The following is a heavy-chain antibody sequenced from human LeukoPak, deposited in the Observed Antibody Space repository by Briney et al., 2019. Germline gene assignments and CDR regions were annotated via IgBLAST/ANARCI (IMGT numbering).Heavy chain of an antibody. CDR2: IYYSGST. V-gene: IGHV4-39*07. J-gene: IGHJ4*02. D-gene: IGHD3-22*01. Sequence: SETLSLTCTVSGGSISSSSYYWGWIRQPPGKGLEWIGSIYYSGSTYYSPSLKSRVTISVDTSKNQFSLKLSSVTAADTAVYYCARVMRTYYYDSSGFDYWGQGTLVTVSS. CDR1: GGSISSSSYY. CDR3: ARVMRTYYYDSSGFDY.